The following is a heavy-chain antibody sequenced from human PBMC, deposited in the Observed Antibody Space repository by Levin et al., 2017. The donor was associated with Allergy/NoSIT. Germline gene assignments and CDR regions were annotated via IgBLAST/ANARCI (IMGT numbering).Heavy chain of an antibody. Sequence: SQTLSLTCTVSGDSISGYYWSWIRQPPGKGLEWIGHIYYSGSTNYNPSLKSRTTLSVDMSRNQFSLKLSSVTAGDTAVYYCARDKIIMLRGDTYYYGMDVWGQGTTVTVSS. CDR1: GDSISGYY. J-gene: IGHJ6*02. CDR3: ARDKIIMLRGDTYYYGMDV. D-gene: IGHD3-10*01. CDR2: IYYSGST. V-gene: IGHV4-59*01.